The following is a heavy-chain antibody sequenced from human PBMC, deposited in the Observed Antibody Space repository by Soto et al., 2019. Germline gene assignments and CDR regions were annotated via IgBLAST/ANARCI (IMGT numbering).Heavy chain of an antibody. CDR3: ARGGYNWNLVYFDY. CDR2: IYHSGST. V-gene: IGHV4-30-2*01. CDR1: GGSISSGGYS. D-gene: IGHD1-20*01. Sequence: QLQPQESGSGLVKPSQTLSLTCAVSGGSISSGGYSWSWIRQPPGKGLEWIGYIYHSGSTYYNPSLKSRVTISVDRSKNQFSLKLSSVTAADTAVYYCARGGYNWNLVYFDYWGQGTLVTVSS. J-gene: IGHJ4*02.